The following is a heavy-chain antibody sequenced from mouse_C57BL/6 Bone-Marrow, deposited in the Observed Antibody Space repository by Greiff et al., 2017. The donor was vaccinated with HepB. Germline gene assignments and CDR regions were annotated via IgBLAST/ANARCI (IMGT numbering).Heavy chain of an antibody. V-gene: IGHV1-64*01. CDR2: IHPYSGRT. D-gene: IGHD1-1*01. Sequence: QVQLQQPGAELVKPGASVKLSCKASGYTFTSYWMHWVKQRPGQGLEWIGMIHPYSGRTHYNEKFKGKATLTVDKSSSTAYLQLSSLTSEDSAVYDGARACTTVVEDLDFGVWGTEATVTVSA. J-gene: IGHJ1*03. CDR1: GYTFTSYW. CDR3: ARACTTVVEDLDFGV.